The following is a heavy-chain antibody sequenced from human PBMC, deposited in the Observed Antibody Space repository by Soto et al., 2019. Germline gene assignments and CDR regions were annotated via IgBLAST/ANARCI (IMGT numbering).Heavy chain of an antibody. Sequence: SETLSVTCTVSGGSISSSSYYWGWIRQPPGKGLEWSGSIYYSGSTYYNPSLKSRVTISVDTSKNQFSLKLSSVTAPDTAVYYCERPFRGYSYGGWFDPWGQGTLVTVSS. V-gene: IGHV4-39*01. CDR2: IYYSGST. CDR3: ERPFRGYSYGGWFDP. CDR1: GGSISSSSYY. J-gene: IGHJ5*02. D-gene: IGHD5-18*01.